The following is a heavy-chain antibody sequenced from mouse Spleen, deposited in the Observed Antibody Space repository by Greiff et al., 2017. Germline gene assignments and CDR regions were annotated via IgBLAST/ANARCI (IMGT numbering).Heavy chain of an antibody. CDR1: GYTFTSYT. D-gene: IGHD1-1*01. V-gene: IGHV1-4*01. Sequence: QVQLQQSGAELARPGASVKMSCKASGYTFTSYTMHWVKQRPGQGLEWIGYINPSSGYTKYNQKFKDKATLTADKSSSTAYMQLSSLTSEDSAVYYCARKGYYDGSYEDWYFDVWGAGTTVTVSS. J-gene: IGHJ1*01. CDR2: INPSSGYT. CDR3: ARKGYYDGSYEDWYFDV.